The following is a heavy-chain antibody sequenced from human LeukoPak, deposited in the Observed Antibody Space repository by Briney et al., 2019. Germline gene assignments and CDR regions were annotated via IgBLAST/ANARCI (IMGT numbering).Heavy chain of an antibody. Sequence: ASVKVSCKASGYTFTSYYMHWVRQAPGQGLEWMGIINPSGGSTSYAQKFQGRVTMARDTSTSTVYMELSSLRSEDTAVYYCARGLVVYGDGGYFDYWGQGTLLTVSS. D-gene: IGHD2-8*01. J-gene: IGHJ4*02. V-gene: IGHV1-46*01. CDR2: INPSGGST. CDR3: ARGLVVYGDGGYFDY. CDR1: GYTFTSYY.